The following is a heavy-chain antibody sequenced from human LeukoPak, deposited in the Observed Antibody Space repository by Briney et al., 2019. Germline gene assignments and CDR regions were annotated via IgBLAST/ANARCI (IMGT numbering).Heavy chain of an antibody. Sequence: SETLSLTCTVSGGSISTYYWSWIRQPRGEGLEWIGYIYNSGSTNYNPSLKSRVTLSVDTSKNQFSLKLSSVTAADTAVYYCARGLAAVDDYFDYWGQGALVTVSS. CDR2: IYNSGST. V-gene: IGHV4-59*01. D-gene: IGHD6-13*01. CDR1: GGSISTYY. J-gene: IGHJ4*02. CDR3: ARGLAAVDDYFDY.